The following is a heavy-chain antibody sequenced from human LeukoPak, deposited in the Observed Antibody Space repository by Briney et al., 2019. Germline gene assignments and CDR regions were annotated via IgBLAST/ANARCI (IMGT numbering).Heavy chain of an antibody. CDR3: ARSGPMCSMDRGVLTCYYYMDV. CDR1: GYTFTGYY. V-gene: IGHV1-2*02. D-gene: IGHD3-9*01. J-gene: IGHJ6*03. CDR2: INPNSGGT. Sequence: GASVKVSCKASGYTFTGYYMHWVRQAPGQGLEWMGWINPNSGGTNYAQKFQGRVTMTRDTSISTAYMELNSLRPEDTAVYYCARSGPMCSMDRGVLTCYYYMDVWGKGTTVTISS.